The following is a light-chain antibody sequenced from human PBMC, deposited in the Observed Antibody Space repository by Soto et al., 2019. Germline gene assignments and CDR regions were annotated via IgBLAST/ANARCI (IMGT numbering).Light chain of an antibody. J-gene: IGLJ1*01. Sequence: QSALTQPASVSGSPGQSITISCTGTSSDVGGYNHVSWYQQHPGKAPKLIIYEVRNRPSGVSNRLSGSKSGNTASLTISGLQAEDEADYYCSSYTTSSTLVFGTGTKLTVL. CDR2: EVR. CDR1: SSDVGGYNH. V-gene: IGLV2-14*01. CDR3: SSYTTSSTLV.